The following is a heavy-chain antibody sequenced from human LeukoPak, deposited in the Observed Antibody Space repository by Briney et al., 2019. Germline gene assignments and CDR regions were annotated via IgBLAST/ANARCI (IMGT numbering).Heavy chain of an antibody. J-gene: IGHJ4*02. CDR1: ASSISMGCYC. Sequence: SETLSLTCTVSASSISMGCYCWGWLRQPPGKGLEWIGSIYYSGETNYNPPLKSRLTISVDTSKNQFSLKLRSVTAADAAVYYCATLHASGWYFDYWGQGTLVTVSS. CDR3: ATLHASGWYFDY. D-gene: IGHD6-19*01. V-gene: IGHV4-39*01. CDR2: IYYSGET.